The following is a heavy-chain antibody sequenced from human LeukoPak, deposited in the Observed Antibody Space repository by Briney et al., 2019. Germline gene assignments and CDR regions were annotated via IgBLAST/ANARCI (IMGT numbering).Heavy chain of an antibody. D-gene: IGHD6-19*01. CDR2: ISSNGGST. J-gene: IGHJ4*02. CDR3: ARASAVAGTRHY. V-gene: IGHV3-64D*09. CDR1: GFTFSSYA. Sequence: PGGSLRLSCSASGFTFSSYAMHWVRQAPGKGLEYVSVISSNGGSTYYADSVKGRFTISRDNSKNTLCLQMSSLRAEDTAVYYCARASAVAGTRHYWGQGTLVTVSS.